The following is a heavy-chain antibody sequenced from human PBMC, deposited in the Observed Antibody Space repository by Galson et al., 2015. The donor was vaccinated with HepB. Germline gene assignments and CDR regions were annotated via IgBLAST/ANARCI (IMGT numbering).Heavy chain of an antibody. V-gene: IGHV3-11*03. CDR1: GFMFRDYF. CDR2: ISSSSTYI. D-gene: IGHD5-24*01. Sequence: SLRLSCAASGFMFRDYFMSWIRQAPGKGLEWVSYISSSSTYIKYADSVRGRFTVSRDNAKNSLYLQMSSLRVEDTAVYYCTRLEMATSSIDSWGQGTLVTVSP. CDR3: TRLEMATSSIDS. J-gene: IGHJ4*02.